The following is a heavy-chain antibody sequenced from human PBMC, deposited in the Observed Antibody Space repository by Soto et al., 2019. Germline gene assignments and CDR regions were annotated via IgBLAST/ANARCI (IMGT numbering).Heavy chain of an antibody. CDR1: GFTFSDYY. D-gene: IGHD3-10*01. CDR3: ARHGSGSYYYYYGMDV. CDR2: ISSSSSYT. V-gene: IGHV3-11*05. J-gene: IGHJ6*02. Sequence: QVPLVESGGGLVKPGGSLRLSCAASGFTFSDYYMSWIRQAPGKGLEWVSYISSSSSYTNYADSVKGRFTISRDNAKNSLYLQMNSLRAEDTAVYYCARHGSGSYYYYYGMDVWGQGTTVTVSS.